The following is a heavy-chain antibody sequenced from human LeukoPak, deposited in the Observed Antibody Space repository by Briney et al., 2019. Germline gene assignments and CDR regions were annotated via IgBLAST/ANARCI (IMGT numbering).Heavy chain of an antibody. CDR2: ISSGGTYI. CDR1: GFTFDTYA. Sequence: PGGSLRLSCAASGFTFDTYAMTWDRQAPGKGLEWVSSISSGGTYIYYAESLRGRSTISRDNTKNFLYLQLSTLRVEDTAVYYCARDRPTGRSRGVVVQWGQGTLVTVSS. J-gene: IGHJ4*02. D-gene: IGHD2-15*01. CDR3: ARDRPTGRSRGVVVQ. V-gene: IGHV3-21*01.